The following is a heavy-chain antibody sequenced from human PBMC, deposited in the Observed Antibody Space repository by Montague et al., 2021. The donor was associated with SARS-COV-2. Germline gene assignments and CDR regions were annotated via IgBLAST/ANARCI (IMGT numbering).Heavy chain of an antibody. CDR1: GASISTGIYY. V-gene: IGHV4-61*02. CDR3: ERFGNGNLEFDL. J-gene: IGHJ4*02. CDR2: IRTTGHT. Sequence: TLSLTCTVSGASISTGIYYRSWTRQPAGKGLEWIGRIRTTGHTDYNSSLESRVFMSVDTSTNQFSLSLTSVTAADTAVYFCERFGNGNLEFDLWGQGTLDNVSS. D-gene: IGHD1-1*01.